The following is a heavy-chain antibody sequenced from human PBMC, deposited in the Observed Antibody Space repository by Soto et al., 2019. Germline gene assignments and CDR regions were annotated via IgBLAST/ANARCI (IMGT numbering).Heavy chain of an antibody. CDR3: AKDFVYDSSGYLPYSDY. CDR2: IKSKIDGGTT. V-gene: IGHV3-15*01. CDR1: GFSFNIFA. J-gene: IGHJ4*02. D-gene: IGHD3-22*01. Sequence: GGSLRLSCAASGFSFNIFAMNWVRQAPGKGLEWVGRIKSKIDGGTTDFAAPVKGRFTISRDDSKNTLYLQMNSLKTEDTAVYYCAKDFVYDSSGYLPYSDYWGQGTLVTVSS.